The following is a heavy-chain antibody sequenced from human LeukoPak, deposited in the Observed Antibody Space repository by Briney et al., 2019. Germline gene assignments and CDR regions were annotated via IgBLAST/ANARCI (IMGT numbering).Heavy chain of an antibody. CDR1: GGTFSSYA. J-gene: IGHJ6*02. CDR2: TIPIFGTA. CDR3: ARDLLRYSSSEFGTYYYYYGMDV. V-gene: IGHV1-69*13. D-gene: IGHD6-6*01. Sequence: SVKVSCKASGGTFSSYAISWVRQAPGQGLEWMGGTIPIFGTANYAQKFQGRVTITADESTSTAYMELSSLRSEDTAVYYCARDLLRYSSSEFGTYYYYYGMDVWGQGTTVTVSS.